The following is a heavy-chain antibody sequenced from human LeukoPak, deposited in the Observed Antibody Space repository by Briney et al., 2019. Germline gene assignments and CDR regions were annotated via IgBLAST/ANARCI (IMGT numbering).Heavy chain of an antibody. D-gene: IGHD5/OR15-5a*01. CDR1: GGSISSTAYY. CDR2: IYYSETT. J-gene: IGHJ6*03. CDR3: ARQVSDYYYYYIDV. Sequence: SETLSLTCTVSGGSISSTAYYWDWIRQPPGKGLEWIGSIYYSETTYYNSSLKSRVTISLNTSKNQFFLRLTSVTAADTAVYYCARQVSDYYYYYIDVWGKGATVTVSS. V-gene: IGHV4-39*01.